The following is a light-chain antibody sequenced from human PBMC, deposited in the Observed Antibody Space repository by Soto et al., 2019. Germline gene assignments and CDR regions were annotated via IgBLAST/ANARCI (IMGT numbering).Light chain of an antibody. CDR2: DVR. CDR3: SSYTTIRTYV. Sequence: QSVLTQPASVSGSPGQSITISCTGTSSDVGVYNYVSWYQQHPGKAPKLMIYDVRNRPSGVSNRFSGSKSVNTASLTISGLQAEDEADYYCSSYTTIRTYVFGTGTKVTVL. J-gene: IGLJ1*01. CDR1: SSDVGVYNY. V-gene: IGLV2-14*01.